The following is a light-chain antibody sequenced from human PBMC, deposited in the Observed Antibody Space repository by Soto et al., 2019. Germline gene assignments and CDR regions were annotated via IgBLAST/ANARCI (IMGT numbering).Light chain of an antibody. V-gene: IGKV3-15*01. J-gene: IGKJ1*01. CDR1: QSVNSN. CDR2: GAF. CDR3: QQYNDWPLT. Sequence: EIVMTQSPVTLSVSPGERATLSCRASQSVNSNLAWYQQKPGQAPSLLIYGAFTRATGIPARFSGTGSGTEFTLTISSLQSEDFALCYCQQYNDWPLTFGQGTKVDI.